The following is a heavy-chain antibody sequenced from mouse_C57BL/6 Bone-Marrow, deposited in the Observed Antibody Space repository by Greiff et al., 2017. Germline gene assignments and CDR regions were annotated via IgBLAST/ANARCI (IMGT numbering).Heavy chain of an antibody. V-gene: IGHV5-2*01. CDR1: EYEFPSHD. D-gene: IGHD4-1*01. CDR2: INSDGGST. CDR3: ARTGSYWYFDV. J-gene: IGHJ1*03. Sequence: EVKVVESGGGLVQPGESLRLSCESNEYEFPSHDMSWVRKTPEKRLELVAAINSDGGSTYYPDTMERRFIISRDNTKKTLYLQMSSLRSEDTALYYCARTGSYWYFDVWGTGTTVTVSS.